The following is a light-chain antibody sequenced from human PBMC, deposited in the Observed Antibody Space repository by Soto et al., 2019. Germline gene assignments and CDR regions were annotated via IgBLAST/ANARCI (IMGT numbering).Light chain of an antibody. Sequence: QSALTQPASVSGSPGQSITISCTGTSSDVGAYNYVSWYQQHPGKAPKLMIFEVSDWPSGVSNRFSGSKSGNTASLTISGLQAEDVAEYYCSSYTSSNTLVFGGGTKLTVL. CDR3: SSYTSSNTLV. J-gene: IGLJ2*01. CDR1: SSDVGAYNY. V-gene: IGLV2-14*01. CDR2: EVS.